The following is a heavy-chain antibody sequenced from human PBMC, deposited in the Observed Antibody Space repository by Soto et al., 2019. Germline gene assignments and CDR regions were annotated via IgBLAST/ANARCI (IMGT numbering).Heavy chain of an antibody. D-gene: IGHD3-22*01. CDR3: AKVMYDSSGYYYLSYYYYGMDV. CDR1: GFTFSSYW. J-gene: IGHJ6*02. Sequence: GSLRLSCAASGFTFSSYWMHWVRQAPGKGLVWVSRINSDGSSTSYADSVKGRFTISRDNSKNTLYLQMNSLRAEDTAVYYCAKVMYDSSGYYYLSYYYYGMDVWGQGTTVTVSS. CDR2: INSDGSST. V-gene: IGHV3-74*01.